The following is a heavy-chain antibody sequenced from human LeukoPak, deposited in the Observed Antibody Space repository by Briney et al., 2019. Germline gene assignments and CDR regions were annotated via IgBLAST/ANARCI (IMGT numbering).Heavy chain of an antibody. CDR2: INGDGSST. CDR1: GFTFSSYW. Sequence: GGSLRLSCAASGFTFSSYWMHWVRQAPGKGLVWVSRINGDGSSTTYADSVKGRFTISRDNAKNTLYLQMNSLRAEDTAVYYCVRDGVTAARDAFDIWGQGTMVTVSS. CDR3: VRDGVTAARDAFDI. V-gene: IGHV3-74*01. J-gene: IGHJ3*02. D-gene: IGHD2-21*02.